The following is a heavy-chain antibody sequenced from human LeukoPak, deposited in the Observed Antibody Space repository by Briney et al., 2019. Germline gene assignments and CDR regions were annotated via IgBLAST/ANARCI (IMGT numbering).Heavy chain of an antibody. CDR2: INTDGTVK. CDR1: GFTFSKYW. CDR3: ATKQWLAPPPDS. Sequence: GGSLRLSCAASGFTFSKYWMLWVRPAPGKGLESVSRINTDGTVKTYADSVKGRFTVSRDNADNTMFLQMNSVRDEDTAVYYCATKQWLAPPPDSWGQGTPVTVSS. D-gene: IGHD6-19*01. V-gene: IGHV3-74*01. J-gene: IGHJ4*02.